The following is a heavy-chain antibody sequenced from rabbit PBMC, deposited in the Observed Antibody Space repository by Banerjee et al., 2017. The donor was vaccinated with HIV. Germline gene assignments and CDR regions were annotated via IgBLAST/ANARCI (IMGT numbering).Heavy chain of an antibody. CDR3: VRDTWHFSL. V-gene: IGHV1S40*01. CDR2: INTATGKD. Sequence: QSLEESGGGLVKPGASLTLTCKASGFSFSSGYDMCWVRQAPGKGLEWIACINTATGKDVYASWAKGRFTISKTSSTTVTLQLNSLTAADTATYFCVRDTWHFSLWGPGTLVTVS. D-gene: IGHD3-1*01. CDR1: GFSFSSGYD. J-gene: IGHJ4*01.